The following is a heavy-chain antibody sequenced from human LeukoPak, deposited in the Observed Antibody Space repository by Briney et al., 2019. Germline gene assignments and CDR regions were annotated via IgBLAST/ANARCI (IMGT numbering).Heavy chain of an antibody. CDR3: ARVSSSWYEYWFDP. V-gene: IGHV4-39*01. D-gene: IGHD6-13*01. J-gene: IGHJ5*02. CDR2: IYYSGST. CDR1: GGSISSSSYY. Sequence: SETLSLTCTVSGGSISSSSYYWGWIRQPPGKGLEWIGSIYYSGSTYYNPSLKSRVTISVDTSKNQFSLKLSSVTAADTAVYYCARVSSSWYEYWFDPWGQGTWSPSPQ.